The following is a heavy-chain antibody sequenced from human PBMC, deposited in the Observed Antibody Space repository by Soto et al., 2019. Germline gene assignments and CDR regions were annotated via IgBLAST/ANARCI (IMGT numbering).Heavy chain of an antibody. CDR1: GYTFTSYA. Sequence: ASVKVSCKASGYTFTSYAMHWVRQAPGQRLEWMGWINAGNGNTKYSQKFQGRVTITRDTSASTAYMELSSLRSEDTAVYYCARDLGDDNWIDYWGQGNLVPVSS. J-gene: IGHJ4*02. CDR3: ARDLGDDNWIDY. CDR2: INAGNGNT. V-gene: IGHV1-3*01. D-gene: IGHD3-16*01.